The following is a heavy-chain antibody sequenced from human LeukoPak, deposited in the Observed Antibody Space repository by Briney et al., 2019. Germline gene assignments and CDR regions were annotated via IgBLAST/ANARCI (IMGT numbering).Heavy chain of an antibody. Sequence: SSETLSLTCTVSGGSISSGGYYWSWIRQPPGKGLEWIGYIYYSGSTNYNPSLKSRVTVSVDTSKNQFSLKLSSVTAADTAVYYCARLGLYYYYYYGMDVWGQGTTVTVSS. D-gene: IGHD2-2*01. CDR2: IYYSGST. V-gene: IGHV4-61*08. CDR3: ARLGLYYYYYYGMDV. CDR1: GGSISSGGYY. J-gene: IGHJ6*02.